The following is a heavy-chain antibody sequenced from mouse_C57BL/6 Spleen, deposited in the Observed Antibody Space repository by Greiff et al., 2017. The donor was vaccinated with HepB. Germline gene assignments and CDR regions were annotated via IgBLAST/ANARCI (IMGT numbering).Heavy chain of an antibody. CDR2: IYPRSGNT. D-gene: IGHD3-2*02. CDR1: GYTFTSYG. J-gene: IGHJ4*01. V-gene: IGHV1-81*01. CDR3: AREADYYAMDY. Sequence: VQLQQSGAELARPGASVKLSCKASGYTFTSYGISWVKQRTGQGLEWIGEIYPRSGNTYYNEKFKGKTTLTADKSSSTAYMELRSLTSEDSAVYFCAREADYYAMDYWGQGTSVTVSS.